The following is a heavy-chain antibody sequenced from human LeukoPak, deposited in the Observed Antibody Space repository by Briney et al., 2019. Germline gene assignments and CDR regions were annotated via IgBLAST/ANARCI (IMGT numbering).Heavy chain of an antibody. Sequence: GASVKVSCKASGYTFSSYGISWVRQAPGQGLEWMGWISAYNGNTNYAQMLQGRVTMTTDTSTSTAYMELSSLRSEDTAVYYCARGWGNYYYYMDVWGKGTTVTVSS. D-gene: IGHD7-27*01. V-gene: IGHV1-18*01. CDR1: GYTFSSYG. J-gene: IGHJ6*03. CDR2: ISAYNGNT. CDR3: ARGWGNYYYYMDV.